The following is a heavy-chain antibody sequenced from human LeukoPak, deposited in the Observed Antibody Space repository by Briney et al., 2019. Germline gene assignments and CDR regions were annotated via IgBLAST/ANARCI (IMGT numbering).Heavy chain of an antibody. CDR3: ARDLWPYFDY. V-gene: IGHV3-7*01. Sequence: GGSLRLSCAASGFTFSNYAMSWVRQAPGKGLEWVANIKQDGSEKYYVDSVKGRFTISRDNAKNSLYLQMNSLRAEDTAVYYCARDLWPYFDYWGQGTLVTVSS. D-gene: IGHD2-21*01. CDR2: IKQDGSEK. CDR1: GFTFSNYA. J-gene: IGHJ4*02.